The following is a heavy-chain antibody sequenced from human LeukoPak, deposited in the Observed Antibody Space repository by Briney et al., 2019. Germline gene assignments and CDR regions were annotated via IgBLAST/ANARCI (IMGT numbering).Heavy chain of an antibody. CDR3: ARGLVGFDY. D-gene: IGHD1-26*01. CDR2: IYYSGST. Sequence: NPSETLSLTCTVSGGSISSYYWSWIRLPPGKGLEWIGYIYYSGSTNYNPSLKSRVTVSVDTSKNQFSLKVSSVTAADTAVYYCARGLVGFDYWGQGTLVTVSS. CDR1: GGSISSYY. J-gene: IGHJ4*02. V-gene: IGHV4-59*01.